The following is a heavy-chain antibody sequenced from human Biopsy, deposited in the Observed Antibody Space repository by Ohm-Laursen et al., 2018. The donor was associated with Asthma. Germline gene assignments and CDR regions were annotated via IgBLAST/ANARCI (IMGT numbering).Heavy chain of an antibody. Sequence: SDTLSLTCTVSPGSISDYYWNWIRQFPGKGLEWIGYVYSTGSTRYNPSLKSRVTISVDTSINQVSLRLSSVTAADTAMHYCARATSTWSQSGPHYFDHWGQGALVTVSS. CDR2: VYSTGST. CDR3: ARATSTWSQSGPHYFDH. V-gene: IGHV4-59*07. CDR1: PGSISDYY. D-gene: IGHD6-13*01. J-gene: IGHJ4*02.